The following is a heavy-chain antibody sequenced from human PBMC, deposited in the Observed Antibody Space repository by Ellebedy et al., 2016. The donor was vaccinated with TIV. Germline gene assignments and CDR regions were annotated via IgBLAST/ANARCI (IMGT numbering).Heavy chain of an antibody. CDR3: ASEWAGFDY. V-gene: IGHV3-7*03. Sequence: PGGSLRLSCVASGFTFRNAWMSWVRQAPGKGLEWVANIQQDSSNKDYVDSVRGRFTVSRDNAKDSLYLQMNRLRAEDPAVYYCASEWAGFDYWGQGILVTVSS. CDR2: IQQDSSNK. J-gene: IGHJ4*02. D-gene: IGHD1-26*01. CDR1: GFTFRNAW.